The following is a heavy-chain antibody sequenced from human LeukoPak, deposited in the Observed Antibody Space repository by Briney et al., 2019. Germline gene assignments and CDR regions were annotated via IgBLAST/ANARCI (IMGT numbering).Heavy chain of an antibody. CDR3: ARVLYYYGSGSYSENWFDP. J-gene: IGHJ5*02. Sequence: SETLSLTCTVSGGSISSSSYYWGWIRQPPGKGLEWIGSIYYSGSTYYNPSLKSRVTISVDTSKNQFSLKLSSVTAADTAVYYCARVLYYYGSGSYSENWFDPWGQGTLVTVSS. CDR1: GGSISSSSYY. CDR2: IYYSGST. V-gene: IGHV4-39*07. D-gene: IGHD3-10*01.